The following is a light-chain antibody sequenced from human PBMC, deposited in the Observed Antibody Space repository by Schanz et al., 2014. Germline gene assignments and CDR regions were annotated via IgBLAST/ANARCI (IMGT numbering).Light chain of an antibody. CDR2: DVG. Sequence: QSALTQPASVSGSPGQSITISCTGTSSDIGNYDYVSWYRQHPGKAPKLIIYDVGDRPSGVSNRFSGSKSGNTASLTISGLQAEVEADYYCTSYISSSFFWVFGGGTKLTVL. V-gene: IGLV2-14*03. J-gene: IGLJ3*02. CDR1: SSDIGNYDY. CDR3: TSYISSSFFWV.